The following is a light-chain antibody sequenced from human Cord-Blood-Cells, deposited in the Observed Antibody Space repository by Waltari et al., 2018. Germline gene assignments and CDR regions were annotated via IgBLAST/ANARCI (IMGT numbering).Light chain of an antibody. J-gene: IGLJ1*01. CDR3: SSYTSSSTLV. V-gene: IGLV2-14*01. CDR1: SSDVGCYNY. Sequence: QSALTQPASVSGSPGQSITISCTGTSSDVGCYNYVSWYQQHPGKAPKLMIFEVSHRPSGVSNRFSGSKSGNTASLTISGLQAEDEADYYCSSYTSSSTLVFGTGTKVTVL. CDR2: EVS.